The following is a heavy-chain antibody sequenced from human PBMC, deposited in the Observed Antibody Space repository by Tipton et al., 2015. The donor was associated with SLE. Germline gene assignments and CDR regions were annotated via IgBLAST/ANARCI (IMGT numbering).Heavy chain of an antibody. J-gene: IGHJ5*02. V-gene: IGHV4-39*02. Sequence: TLSLTCTVSGGSIGSGSSYWDWIRQPPGKELEWIGSIYYSGTTYYNPSLNSRFTISVDTSKNQFSLKVTSVTATDTAVYYCARDWVVGATLDRFDPWGQGTLVTVSS. CDR3: ARDWVVGATLDRFDP. CDR1: GGSIGSGSSY. D-gene: IGHD1-26*01. CDR2: IYYSGTT.